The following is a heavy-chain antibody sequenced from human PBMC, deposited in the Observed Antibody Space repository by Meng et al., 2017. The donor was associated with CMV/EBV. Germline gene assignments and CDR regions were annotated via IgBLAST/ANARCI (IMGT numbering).Heavy chain of an antibody. Sequence: GESLKISCAASGFTFSSYSMNWVRQAPGKGLEWVSSISSSSSYIYYADSVKGRFTISRDNAKNSLYLQMNSLRAEDTAVYYCAREDVVVPAANETFYYYGMDVWGQGTTVTVSS. CDR3: AREDVVVPAANETFYYYGMDV. CDR2: ISSSSSYI. D-gene: IGHD2-2*01. CDR1: GFTFSSYS. V-gene: IGHV3-21*01. J-gene: IGHJ6*02.